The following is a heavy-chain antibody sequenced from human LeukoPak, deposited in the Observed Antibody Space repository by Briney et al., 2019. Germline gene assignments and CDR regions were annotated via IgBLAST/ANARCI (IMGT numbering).Heavy chain of an antibody. CDR1: GLTLKSFA. CDR2: LSVVGGST. J-gene: IGHJ6*02. V-gene: IGHV3-23*01. D-gene: IGHD5-18*01. CDR3: AKKAKGGYSYGDYYYYALDV. Sequence: QTGGSLRLSCAASGLTLKSFAINGVGKAPGKGRKWVSGLSVVGGSTFYADSVKGRFTISRDNSKNTLFLQMNSLRAEDTAVYYCAKKAKGGYSYGDYYYYALDVWGQGTTVTVSS.